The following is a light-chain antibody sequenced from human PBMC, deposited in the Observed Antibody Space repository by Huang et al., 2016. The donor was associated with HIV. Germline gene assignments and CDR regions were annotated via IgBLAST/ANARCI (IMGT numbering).Light chain of an antibody. CDR2: GAS. CDR3: QQSNGWPPAWT. Sequence: EIVLTQSPATLSVSPGDSATLSCRASQSLAPINKLAGYQQKPGQAPRLLIYGASTRATGIPARFSGSGSGTEFTLTISSLQSEDFAVYFCQQSNGWPPAWTFGQGTKVEN. V-gene: IGKV3-15*01. CDR1: QSLAPINK. J-gene: IGKJ1*01.